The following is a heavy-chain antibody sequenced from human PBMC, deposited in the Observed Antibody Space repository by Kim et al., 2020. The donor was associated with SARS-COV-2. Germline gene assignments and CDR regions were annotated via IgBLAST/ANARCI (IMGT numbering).Heavy chain of an antibody. CDR1: GFTFSSYS. CDR3: ARNPGYSGYDFVDY. CDR2: ISSSSSTI. D-gene: IGHD5-12*01. V-gene: IGHV3-48*04. Sequence: GGSLRLSCAASGFTFSSYSMNWVRQAPGKGLEWVSYISSSSSTIYYADSVKGRFTISRDNAKNSLYLQMNSLRAEDTAVYYCARNPGYSGYDFVDYWGQGTLVTVSS. J-gene: IGHJ4*02.